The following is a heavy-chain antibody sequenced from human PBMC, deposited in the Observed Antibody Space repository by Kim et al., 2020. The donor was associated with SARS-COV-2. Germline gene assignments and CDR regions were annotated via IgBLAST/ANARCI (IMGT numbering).Heavy chain of an antibody. V-gene: IGHV4-30-4*01. J-gene: IGHJ4*02. D-gene: IGHD3-10*01. CDR1: GASMSSGDYY. CDR3: ARVAGDSGPYPYYFDS. CDR2: ISNSGTT. Sequence: SETLSLTCTVSGASMSSGDYYWSWIRQPPGKGLEWIGRISNSGTTYYNPFLESRVIISLDMSKNQFSLKLSSETAADTAVYYCARVAGDSGPYPYYFDSWGQGNLITVSS.